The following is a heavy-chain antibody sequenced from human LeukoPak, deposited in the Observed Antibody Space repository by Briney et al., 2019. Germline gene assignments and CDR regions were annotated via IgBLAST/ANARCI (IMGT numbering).Heavy chain of an antibody. V-gene: IGHV1-69*13. CDR2: IIPIFGTA. Sequence: SVKVSCKASGGTFSSYAISWVRQAPGQGLEWMGGIIPIFGTANYAQKFQGRVTITADEPTSTAYMELSSLRSEDTAVYYCARDLTYYYGSGSYYNEGGWFDPWGHGTLVTVSS. CDR1: GGTFSSYA. J-gene: IGHJ5*02. D-gene: IGHD3-10*01. CDR3: ARDLTYYYGSGSYYNEGGWFDP.